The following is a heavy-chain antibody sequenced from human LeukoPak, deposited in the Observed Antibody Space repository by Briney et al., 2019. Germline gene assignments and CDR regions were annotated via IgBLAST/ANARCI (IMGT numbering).Heavy chain of an antibody. Sequence: SETLSLTRTVSGGSINSTRYYWGWIRQPPGKGLEWVGSIYYSGDTHYNPSLRSRVTISVETSKNQFSLKMNSMTAADTSVYYCATGSMTTRYYYYFYMDVWGKGTTVTVSS. J-gene: IGHJ6*03. CDR1: GGSINSTRYY. CDR2: IYYSGDT. D-gene: IGHD4-11*01. CDR3: ATGSMTTRYYYYFYMDV. V-gene: IGHV4-39*01.